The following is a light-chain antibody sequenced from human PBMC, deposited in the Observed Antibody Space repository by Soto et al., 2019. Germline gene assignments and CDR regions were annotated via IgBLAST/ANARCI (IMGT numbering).Light chain of an antibody. J-gene: IGKJ4*01. CDR3: QQRSNWPLT. Sequence: EIVLTQSPATLSLSPGERATLSCRASQSVSSYLAWYQQKPGQAPRLLIYDAANRATSIPARFSGRGSGTDFTLTSSSLEPEDFAVYYCQQRSNWPLTFGRGTKVEIK. V-gene: IGKV3-11*01. CDR2: DAA. CDR1: QSVSSY.